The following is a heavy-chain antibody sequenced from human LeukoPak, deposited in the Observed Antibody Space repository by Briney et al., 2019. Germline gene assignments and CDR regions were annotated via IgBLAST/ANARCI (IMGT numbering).Heavy chain of an antibody. CDR2: IKQDGSEK. V-gene: IGHV3-7*01. CDR1: GFTFSSYW. CDR3: ARVSGYSNYYFSRWCHP. Sequence: GGSLRLSCAASGFTFSSYWMSWVRQAPGKGLEWVANIKQDGSEKYYVDSVKGRFTISRDNAKNSLYLQMNSLRAEDTAVYYCARVSGYSNYYFSRWCHPWGQGTLVTVSS. D-gene: IGHD4-11*01. J-gene: IGHJ5*02.